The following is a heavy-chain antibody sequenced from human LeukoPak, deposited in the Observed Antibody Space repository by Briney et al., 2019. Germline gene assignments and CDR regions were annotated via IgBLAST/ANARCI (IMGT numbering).Heavy chain of an antibody. CDR1: GFTFSSYW. CDR2: ISYDGSNK. V-gene: IGHV3-30*18. Sequence: GGSLRLSCAASGFTFSSYWMSWVRQAPGKGLEWVAVISYDGSNKYYADSVKGRFTISRDNSKNTLYLQMNSLRAEDTAVYYCAKDAESGSYMLDPWGQGTLVTVSS. D-gene: IGHD1-26*01. J-gene: IGHJ5*02. CDR3: AKDAESGSYMLDP.